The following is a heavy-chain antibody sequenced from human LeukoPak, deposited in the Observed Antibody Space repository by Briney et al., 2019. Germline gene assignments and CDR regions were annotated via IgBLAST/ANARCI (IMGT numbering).Heavy chain of an antibody. CDR1: GGSISISGFY. D-gene: IGHD6-19*01. CDR3: ARSSGWRDAFDF. Sequence: SQTLSLTCSVSGGSISISGFYWNWIRQLPGKGLEWIGYTYNSGNTYYNPSFGSRVTISTDTSMNQFFLKSHSVTAADTAVYYCARSSGWRDAFDFWGRGAMVTVSS. J-gene: IGHJ3*01. V-gene: IGHV4-31*03. CDR2: TYNSGNT.